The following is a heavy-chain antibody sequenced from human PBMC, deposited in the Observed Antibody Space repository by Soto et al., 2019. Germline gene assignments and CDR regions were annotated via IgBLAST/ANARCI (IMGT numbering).Heavy chain of an antibody. CDR2: INPSGGST. Sequence: SVKVSCKASGYTFTSYYMHWVRQAPGQGLEWMGIINPSGGSTSYAQKFQGRVTMTRDTSTSTVYMELSSLRSEDTAVYYCARDREYYDSSGYYYYYYYGMDVWGQGTTVTVSS. V-gene: IGHV1-46*01. J-gene: IGHJ6*02. CDR1: GYTFTSYY. D-gene: IGHD3-22*01. CDR3: ARDREYYDSSGYYYYYYYGMDV.